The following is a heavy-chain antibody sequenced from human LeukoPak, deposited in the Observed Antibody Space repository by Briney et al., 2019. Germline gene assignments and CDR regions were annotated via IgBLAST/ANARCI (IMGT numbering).Heavy chain of an antibody. J-gene: IGHJ4*02. Sequence: GGSLRLSRAASEFTFTTYGMHWVRQAPGKGLEWVAFIYYDGSNIYYADYVKGRFTISRDISKNTLYLQMDSLRAEDTAIYYCARDWKTNSFDYWGQGTLVTVSS. CDR1: EFTFTTYG. CDR3: ARDWKTNSFDY. D-gene: IGHD1-1*01. CDR2: IYYDGSNI. V-gene: IGHV3-33*01.